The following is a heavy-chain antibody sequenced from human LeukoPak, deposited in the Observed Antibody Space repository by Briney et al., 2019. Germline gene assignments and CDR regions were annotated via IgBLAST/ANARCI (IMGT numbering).Heavy chain of an antibody. Sequence: GGSLRLSCAVSGFTFSSYAMSWVRQAPGKGLDWVSSISGSGATTYYADSVKGRFTISRDNSKNTLYLQINSLRAEDTAVYYCAKDLRGVGDGLDAFAIWGQGTMVTVSS. CDR1: GFTFSSYA. CDR2: ISGSGATT. CDR3: AKDLRGVGDGLDAFAI. V-gene: IGHV3-23*01. J-gene: IGHJ3*02. D-gene: IGHD5-24*01.